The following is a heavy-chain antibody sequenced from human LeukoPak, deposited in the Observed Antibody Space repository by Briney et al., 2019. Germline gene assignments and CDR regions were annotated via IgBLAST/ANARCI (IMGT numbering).Heavy chain of an antibody. J-gene: IGHJ4*02. D-gene: IGHD3-10*01. Sequence: KPSETLSLTCAVSGYSISSGYYWGWIRQPPGKGLEWIGSSYHSGTIYYNPSLKSRVTISVDTSKNQFSLKLSSVTAADTAIYYCARDLWGSGSYSTVPLDYWGQGTLVTVSS. CDR3: ARDLWGSGSYSTVPLDY. CDR2: SYHSGTI. V-gene: IGHV4-38-2*02. CDR1: GYSISSGYY.